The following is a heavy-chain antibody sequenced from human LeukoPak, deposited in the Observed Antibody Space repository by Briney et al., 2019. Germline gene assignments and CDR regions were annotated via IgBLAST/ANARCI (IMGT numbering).Heavy chain of an antibody. CDR3: TTGASSGYPTPIYYYYGMDV. J-gene: IGHJ6*02. CDR1: GFTFSNAW. CDR2: IKSKTDGGTT. V-gene: IGHV3-15*01. Sequence: GGSLRLSCAASGFTFSNAWMSWVRQAPGKGLEWVGRIKSKTDGGTTDYAAPVKGRFTISRDDSKNTLYLQMNSLKTEDTAVYYCTTGASSGYPTPIYYYYGMDVWGQGTTVTVSS. D-gene: IGHD3-22*01.